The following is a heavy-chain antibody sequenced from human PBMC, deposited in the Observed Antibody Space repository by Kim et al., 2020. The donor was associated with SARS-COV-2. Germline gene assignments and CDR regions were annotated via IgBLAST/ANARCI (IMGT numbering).Heavy chain of an antibody. CDR3: ARQGMGTMVRGVITDAFDI. J-gene: IGHJ3*02. V-gene: IGHV4-59*08. CDR1: GVSISSYS. Sequence: SETLSLTCTVSGVSISSYSWSWIRQPPGKGLEWIGYIYYTGNTNYNPSLKSRVTISVDTSKNQFSLKLSSVTAADTAVYYCARQGMGTMVRGVITDAFDIWGQGTMVTVSS. D-gene: IGHD3-10*01. CDR2: IYYTGNT.